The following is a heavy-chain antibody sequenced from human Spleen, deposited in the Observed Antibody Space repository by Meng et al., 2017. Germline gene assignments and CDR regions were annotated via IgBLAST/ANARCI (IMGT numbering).Heavy chain of an antibody. CDR2: IYYSGST. CDR1: GGSISSGDYY. J-gene: IGHJ5*02. CDR3: VRSSGWVRTGFDP. Sequence: QVQLQLSGPGLVKPSQTLSLTCTVSGGSISSGDYYWSWIRQPPGKGLEWIGYIYYSGSTYYNPSLKSRVTISVDTSKNQFSLKLASVTAADTAVYYCVRSSGWVRTGFDPWGQGTLVTVSS. D-gene: IGHD6-19*01. V-gene: IGHV4-30-4*01.